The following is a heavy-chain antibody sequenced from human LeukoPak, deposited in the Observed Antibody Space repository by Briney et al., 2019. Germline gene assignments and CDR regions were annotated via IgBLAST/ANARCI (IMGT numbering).Heavy chain of an antibody. CDR1: GGTFSSYA. D-gene: IGHD3-22*01. J-gene: IGHJ4*02. CDR2: IIPIFGIA. CDR3: ARHSYYYDSSGYYLVD. V-gene: IGHV1-69*04. Sequence: SVKVSCKASGGTFSSYAISWVRQAPGQGLEWMGRIIPIFGIANYAQKFQGRVTITADKSTSTAYMELSSLRSEDTAVYYCARHSYYYDSSGYYLVDCGQGTLVTVSS.